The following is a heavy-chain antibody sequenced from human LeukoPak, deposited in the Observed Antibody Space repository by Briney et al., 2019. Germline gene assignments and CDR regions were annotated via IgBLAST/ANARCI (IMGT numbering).Heavy chain of an antibody. J-gene: IGHJ4*02. Sequence: GGSLRLSCAASGFTFSSYWMSWVRQAPGKGLECVANIKQDGSGKYYVDSVKGRFTISRDNAKNSLYLQMNSLRAEDTAVYYCARDRLAVAGNADYWGQGTLVTVSS. D-gene: IGHD6-19*01. V-gene: IGHV3-7*01. CDR2: IKQDGSGK. CDR3: ARDRLAVAGNADY. CDR1: GFTFSSYW.